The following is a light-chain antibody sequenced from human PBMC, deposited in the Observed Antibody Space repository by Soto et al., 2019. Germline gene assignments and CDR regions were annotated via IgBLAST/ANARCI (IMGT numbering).Light chain of an antibody. CDR3: AAWDDSRNGWV. CDR1: SSNIGSNT. J-gene: IGLJ3*02. Sequence: QSVLTQPPSASGTPGQRVTISCSGSSSNIGSNTVNWYQQLTGTAPKLLIYSNNQRPSGVPDRFSGSKSGTSASLAISGLQSEDEADNYCAAWDDSRNGWVFGEGTKLTVL. V-gene: IGLV1-44*01. CDR2: SNN.